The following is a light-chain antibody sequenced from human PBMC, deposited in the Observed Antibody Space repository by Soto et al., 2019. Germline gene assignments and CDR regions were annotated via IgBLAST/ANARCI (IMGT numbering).Light chain of an antibody. V-gene: IGLV1-40*01. CDR1: SSNIGAGYD. J-gene: IGLJ2*01. CDR2: GNS. CDR3: QSYDSSLSVV. Sequence: QSVLTQPPSVSGAPGQRVTISCTGSSSNIGAGYDVHWYQQLPGTAPKLLIYGNSNRPSGXPXXXSGSKSGTSASLAITGXXAEDXXDYYCQSYDSSLSVVFGGGTKVTVL.